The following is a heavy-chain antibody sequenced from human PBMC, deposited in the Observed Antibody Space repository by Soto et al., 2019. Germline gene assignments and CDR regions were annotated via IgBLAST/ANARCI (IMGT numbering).Heavy chain of an antibody. CDR1: GGTFSSYA. CDR3: AGPGGGYDKRPKYYYYYYGMDV. V-gene: IGHV1-69*13. J-gene: IGHJ6*02. Sequence: SVKVSCKASGGTFSSYAISWVRQAPGQGLEWMGGIIPISGTANYAQKFQGRVTITADESTSTAYMELSSLRSEDTAVYYCAGPGGGYDKRPKYYYYYYGMDVWGQGTTVTVSS. D-gene: IGHD5-12*01. CDR2: IIPISGTA.